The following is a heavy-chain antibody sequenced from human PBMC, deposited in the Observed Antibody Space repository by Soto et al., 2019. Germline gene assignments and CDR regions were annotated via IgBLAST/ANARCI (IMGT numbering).Heavy chain of an antibody. CDR1: GFIFEDFA. CDR3: VKDVGSYYYDTSVYLYDY. Sequence: GGSLRLSCVGSGFIFEDFAMNWVRQVPGKGLEWVSGISWNSATLAYADSVKGRFIVSRDNAKNILYLQMNSLRAEDAALYYCVKDVGSYYYDTSVYLYDYWGQGTLVTFSS. D-gene: IGHD3-22*01. J-gene: IGHJ4*02. CDR2: ISWNSATL. V-gene: IGHV3-9*01.